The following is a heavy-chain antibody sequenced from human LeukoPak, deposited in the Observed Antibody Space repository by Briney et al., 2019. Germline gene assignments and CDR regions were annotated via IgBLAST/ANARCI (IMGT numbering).Heavy chain of an antibody. D-gene: IGHD6-25*01. CDR3: ARGVAAWDTNWFDP. CDR2: INTNTGNP. J-gene: IGHJ5*02. V-gene: IGHV7-4-1*02. CDR1: GYTFTSYA. Sequence: ASVKVSCKASGYTFTSYAMNWVRQAPGQGLEWMGWINTNTGNPTYAQGFTGRFVFSLDTSVSTAYLQISSLKAEDTAVYYCARGVAAWDTNWFDPWGQGTLVTVSS.